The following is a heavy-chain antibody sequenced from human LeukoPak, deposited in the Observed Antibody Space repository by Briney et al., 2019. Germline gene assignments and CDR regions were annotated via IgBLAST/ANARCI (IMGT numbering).Heavy chain of an antibody. CDR3: ARARGLYDFWSGYPKNYYMDV. J-gene: IGHJ6*03. Sequence: ASVKVSCKASGYTFTSYGISWVRQAPGQGLEWMGWISAYNGNTNYAQKLQGRVTMTTDTSTSTAYMELRSLRSDDTAVYYCARARGLYDFWSGYPKNYYMDVWGKGTTVTVSS. V-gene: IGHV1-18*01. CDR1: GYTFTSYG. D-gene: IGHD3-3*01. CDR2: ISAYNGNT.